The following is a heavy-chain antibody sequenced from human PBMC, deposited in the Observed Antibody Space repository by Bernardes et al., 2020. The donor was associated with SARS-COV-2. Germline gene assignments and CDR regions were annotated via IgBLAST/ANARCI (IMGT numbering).Heavy chain of an antibody. CDR1: GFTVSSNY. CDR2: IYSGGST. CDR3: ARDYYFHSSGHHYYYGMDV. V-gene: IGHV3-53*01. D-gene: IGHD3-22*01. J-gene: IGHJ6*02. Sequence: GGSLRLSCAASGFTVSSNYMSWVRQAPGKGLEWVSLIYSGGSTYYADSVKGRFTISTDNSKNTVYLQMNSLRAEDTAVYYCARDYYFHSSGHHYYYGMDVWGQGTTVTVSS.